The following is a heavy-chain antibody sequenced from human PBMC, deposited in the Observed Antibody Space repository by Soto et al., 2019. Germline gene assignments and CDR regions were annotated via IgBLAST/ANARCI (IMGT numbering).Heavy chain of an antibody. J-gene: IGHJ4*02. Sequence: QVQLQESGPGLVKPSETLSLTCTVSGGTISSWYWSWIRQPPGKGLEWIGYIYYSGSTNCNPSLRRRVTISVDTSKNQCSLNLSSVTAADTAVYYCARSYGSAIDYWGQGTLVTVSS. V-gene: IGHV4-59*08. D-gene: IGHD1-26*01. CDR2: IYYSGST. CDR3: ARSYGSAIDY. CDR1: GGTISSWY.